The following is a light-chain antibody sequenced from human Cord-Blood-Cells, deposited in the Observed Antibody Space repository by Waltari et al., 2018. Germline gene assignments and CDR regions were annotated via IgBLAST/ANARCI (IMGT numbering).Light chain of an antibody. V-gene: IGLV3-1*01. J-gene: IGLJ2*01. CDR2: QDS. CDR1: KLGDKY. CDR3: QAWDSSTVV. Sequence: SYELTQPPSVSVSPGQTASITCSGDKLGDKYACWYQQKPGQSPVLVIYQDSKRPSGNPERFSGSNSGNTATLTISGTQAIDGADYYCQAWDSSTVVFGGGTKLTVL.